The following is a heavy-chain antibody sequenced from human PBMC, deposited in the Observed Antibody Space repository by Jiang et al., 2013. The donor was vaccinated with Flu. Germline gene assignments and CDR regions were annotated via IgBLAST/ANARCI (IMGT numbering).Heavy chain of an antibody. CDR3: ASSKYSSGWYWYFDL. Sequence: GPGLVKPSQTLSLTCAVSGGSISSGGYSWSWIRQPPGKGLEWIGYIYHSGNTYYNPSLKSRVTISVDRSKNQFSLNLSSVTAADTAVYYCASSKYSSGWYWYFDLWGPGTLVTVSS. V-gene: IGHV4-30-2*01. J-gene: IGHJ2*01. CDR2: IYHSGNT. D-gene: IGHD6-19*01. CDR1: GGSISSGGYS.